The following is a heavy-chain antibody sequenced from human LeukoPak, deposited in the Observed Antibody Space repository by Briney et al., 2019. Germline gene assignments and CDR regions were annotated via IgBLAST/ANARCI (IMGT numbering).Heavy chain of an antibody. Sequence: SETLSLTCTVSGGSVSSDNSYWNWIRQPAGQGLEWIGRIYADGSSTYNPSLKSRVTISVEAPKNQFSLRLSSLTAADTAVYYCARGYYYHRWGQGPLVTVSS. CDR2: IYADGSS. V-gene: IGHV4-61*02. CDR1: GGSVSSDNSY. D-gene: IGHD3-22*01. CDR3: ARGYYYHR. J-gene: IGHJ4*02.